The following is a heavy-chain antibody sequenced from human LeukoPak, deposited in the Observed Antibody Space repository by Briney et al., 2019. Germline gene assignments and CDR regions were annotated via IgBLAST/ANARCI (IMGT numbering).Heavy chain of an antibody. CDR1: GFTFSSYA. CDR2: ISGSGSGT. J-gene: IGHJ4*02. D-gene: IGHD1-26*01. Sequence: GGSLRLSCAASGFTFSSYAMTWVRQAPGKGPEWVSHISGSGSGTYYAAPVKGRFTISRDNSKNALYLQMNGLRAEDTALYYCANPGGGTYQYYFDYWGREPWSPSPQ. CDR3: ANPGGGTYQYYFDY. V-gene: IGHV3-23*01.